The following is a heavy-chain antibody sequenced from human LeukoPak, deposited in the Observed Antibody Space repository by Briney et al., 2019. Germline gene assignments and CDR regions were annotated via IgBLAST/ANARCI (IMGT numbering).Heavy chain of an antibody. Sequence: SETLSLTCTVSGGSISSYYWSWIRQPPGKGLEWIGYIYYSGSTNYNPSLKSRVTISVDTSKNQFSLKLSSVTAADTAVYYCARMRTMVRGVKPYYFDYWGQGTLVTVSS. V-gene: IGHV4-59*01. J-gene: IGHJ4*02. CDR2: IYYSGST. CDR3: ARMRTMVRGVKPYYFDY. CDR1: GGSISSYY. D-gene: IGHD3-10*01.